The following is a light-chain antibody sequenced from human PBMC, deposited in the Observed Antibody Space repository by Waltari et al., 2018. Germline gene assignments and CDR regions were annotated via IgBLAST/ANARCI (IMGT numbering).Light chain of an antibody. CDR2: AAS. CDR3: QQYYGNPLT. V-gene: IGKV1-8*01. J-gene: IGKJ4*01. Sequence: AIRMTQSPSSFPASTGDRVTITCRASQGISSYLAWYQQKPGKAPKLLISAASTLQSGVPSRFSGSGSGTDFTLTISRLQSEDFATYYCQQYYGNPLTFGGGTTVEIK. CDR1: QGISSY.